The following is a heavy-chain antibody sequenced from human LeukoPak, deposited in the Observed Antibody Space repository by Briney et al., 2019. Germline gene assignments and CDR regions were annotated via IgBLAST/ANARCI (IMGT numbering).Heavy chain of an antibody. V-gene: IGHV1-2*02. D-gene: IGHD5-12*01. CDR3: ARGSLGYDYSTSPWYYFDY. CDR1: GYTFTGYY. CDR2: INPNSGGT. Sequence: ASVKVSCKASGYTFTGYYMHWVRQAPGQGLEWMGWINPNSGGTNYAQKFQGRATMTRDTSISTAYMELSRLRSDDTAVYYCARGSLGYDYSTSPWYYFDYWGQGTLVTVSS. J-gene: IGHJ4*02.